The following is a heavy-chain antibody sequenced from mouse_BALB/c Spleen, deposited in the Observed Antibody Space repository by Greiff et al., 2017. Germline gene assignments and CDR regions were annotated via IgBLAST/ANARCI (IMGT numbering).Heavy chain of an antibody. CDR2: IYWDDDK. CDR3: ARAYYGPAWFAY. D-gene: IGHD2-10*01. V-gene: IGHV8-12*01. J-gene: IGHJ3*01. Sequence: QVTLKVSGPGILQPSQTLSLTCSFSGFSLSTSGMGVSWIRQPSGKGLEWLAHIYWDDDKRYNPSLKSRLTISKDTSRNQVFLKITSVDTADTATYYCARAYYGPAWFAYWGQGTLVTVSA. CDR1: GFSLSTSGMG.